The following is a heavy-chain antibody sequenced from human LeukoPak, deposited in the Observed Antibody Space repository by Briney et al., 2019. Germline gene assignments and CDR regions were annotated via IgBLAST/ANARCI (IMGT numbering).Heavy chain of an antibody. CDR1: GFTFSSHG. D-gene: IGHD3-3*01. Sequence: PGRSLRLSRAASGFTFSSHGMHWVRQAPGKRLEWVTVIWYDGSNKYYADSVKGRFTISRDNSKNTLYLQMNSLRVEDTAVYYCARWGNPKILDQWGQGILVTVSS. CDR3: ARWGNPKILDQ. V-gene: IGHV3-33*01. J-gene: IGHJ4*02. CDR2: IWYDGSNK.